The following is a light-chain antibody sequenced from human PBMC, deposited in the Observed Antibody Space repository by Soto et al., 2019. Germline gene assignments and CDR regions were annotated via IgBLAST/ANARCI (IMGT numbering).Light chain of an antibody. V-gene: IGKV2-30*01. CDR1: QSVVYSDGNAY. J-gene: IGKJ1*01. CDR2: TVS. Sequence: DVVMTQSPPSLPVTLGQPASISCRSSQSVVYSDGNAYLNWFQQRPGQSPRRLIYTVSNRDFGDRDGVRGGGSGTDCTLKISRVEAEDVGIYYCMQGTHWPPTFGQGTKVEL. CDR3: MQGTHWPPT.